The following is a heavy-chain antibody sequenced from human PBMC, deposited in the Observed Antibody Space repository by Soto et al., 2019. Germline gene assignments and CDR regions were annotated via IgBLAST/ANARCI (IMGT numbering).Heavy chain of an antibody. CDR1: DGSISSYY. V-gene: IGHV4-59*08. J-gene: IGHJ4*02. CDR3: ARHWYGSGTHYPFDS. D-gene: IGHD3-10*01. Sequence: QVQLQESGPGLVKPSETLSLTCTVSDGSISSYYWSWIRQPPGKGLEWIGYIYYSGSTDHNPSLKRRVTISVDKSKNQFSLKLSSVTAADTAVYFCARHWYGSGTHYPFDSWGQGTLVTVSS. CDR2: IYYSGST.